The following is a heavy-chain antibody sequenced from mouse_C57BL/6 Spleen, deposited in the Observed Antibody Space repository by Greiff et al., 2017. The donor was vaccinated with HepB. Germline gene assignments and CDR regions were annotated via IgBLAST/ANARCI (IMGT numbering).Heavy chain of an antibody. J-gene: IGHJ1*03. CDR1: GFTFSSYG. D-gene: IGHD1-1*01. Sequence: EVMLVESGGDLVKPGGSLKLSCAASGFTFSSYGMSWVRQTPDKRLEWVATISSGGSYTYYPDSVKGRFTISRDNAKNTLYLQMSSLKSEDTAMYYCASRSITTVVATDWYFDVWGTGTTVTVSS. CDR2: ISSGGSYT. CDR3: ASRSITTVVATDWYFDV. V-gene: IGHV5-6*02.